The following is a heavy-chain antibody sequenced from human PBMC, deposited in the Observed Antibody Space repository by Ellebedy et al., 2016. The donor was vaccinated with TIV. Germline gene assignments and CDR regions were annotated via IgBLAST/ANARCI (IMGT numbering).Heavy chain of an antibody. CDR3: ARINYFDY. V-gene: IGHV1-3*01. Sequence: AASVKVSCKASGYTFTTYAMHWVRQAPGQSLEWVGWINAFNDRATYSQKFQGRVTITRDTSASTAYMELSGLTSDDTAVYYCARINYFDYWGQGTLVTVSS. CDR1: GYTFTTYA. CDR2: INAFNDRA. J-gene: IGHJ4*02.